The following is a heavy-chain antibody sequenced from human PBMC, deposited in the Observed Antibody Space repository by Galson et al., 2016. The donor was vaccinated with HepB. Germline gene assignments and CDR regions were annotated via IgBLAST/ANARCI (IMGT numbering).Heavy chain of an antibody. CDR1: GVSVSTSY. J-gene: IGHJ6*02. CDR3: ARGGFDMAGYYYYGMDV. CDR2: MYNSGGT. Sequence: SLRLSCAGSGVSVSTSYISWVRQAPGKGLEWVSVMYNSGGTTYAESVRGRFTVSRDNSKNTLYLQMNGLRAEDTAVYYCARGGFDMAGYYYYGMDVWGQGTTVTVSS. V-gene: IGHV3-53*01. D-gene: IGHD5-12*01.